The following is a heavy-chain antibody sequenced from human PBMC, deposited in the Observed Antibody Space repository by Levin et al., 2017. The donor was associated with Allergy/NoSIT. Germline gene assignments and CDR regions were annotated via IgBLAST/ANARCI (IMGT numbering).Heavy chain of an antibody. D-gene: IGHD3-9*01. Sequence: SETLSLTCTVSGGSISSGGYYWSWIRQRPGKGLEWIGYIYYTGSTSYNPSLKSRVAISVATSKNQFSLNLSSVTAADTAVYYCARTYYDILTGRYYYYYMDVWGKGTTVTVSS. J-gene: IGHJ6*03. CDR3: ARTYYDILTGRYYYYYMDV. V-gene: IGHV4-31*03. CDR2: IYYTGST. CDR1: GGSISSGGYY.